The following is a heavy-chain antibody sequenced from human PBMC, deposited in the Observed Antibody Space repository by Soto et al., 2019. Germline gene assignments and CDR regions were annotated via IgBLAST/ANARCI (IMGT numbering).Heavy chain of an antibody. CDR2: ASYDGSYK. V-gene: IGHV3-30*18. Sequence: QVQLVESGGGVVQPGRSLRLSCAASGFTFSSFGMHWVRQAPGKGLEWVAVASYDGSYKYYADSVKGRFTISRYNSKNTPFLQMILLGVEYLVVYYCAKERAVVATTLVFDYLRQGTLVTVSS. CDR1: GFTFSSFG. CDR3: AKERAVVATTLVFDY. J-gene: IGHJ4*02. D-gene: IGHD5-12*01.